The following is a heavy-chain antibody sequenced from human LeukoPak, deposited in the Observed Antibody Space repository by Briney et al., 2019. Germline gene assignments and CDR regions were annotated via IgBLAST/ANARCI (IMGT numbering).Heavy chain of an antibody. CDR3: ARESDGDSGPTWFDP. J-gene: IGHJ5*02. Sequence: GGSLRLSCAASGFTFSSYAMSWVRQAPGKGLEWVSVIYSGGSTYYADSVKGRFTISRDNAKNSLYLQMNSLRAEDTAVYYCARESDGDSGPTWFDPWGQGTLVTVSS. CDR2: IYSGGST. CDR1: GFTFSSYA. V-gene: IGHV3-66*01. D-gene: IGHD6-19*01.